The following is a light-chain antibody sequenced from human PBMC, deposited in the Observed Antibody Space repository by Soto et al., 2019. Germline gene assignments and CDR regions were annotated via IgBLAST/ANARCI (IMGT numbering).Light chain of an antibody. CDR2: EVS. V-gene: IGLV2-8*01. Sequence: QSVLTQPASVSGSPGQSITISCTGTSSDIGGYNYVSWYQQHPGKAPKLMIYEVSNRPSGVPDRFSGSKSGNTASLTVSGLQAEDEAEYYCSSYAGTNRVFGTGTKLTVL. J-gene: IGLJ1*01. CDR1: SSDIGGYNY. CDR3: SSYAGTNRV.